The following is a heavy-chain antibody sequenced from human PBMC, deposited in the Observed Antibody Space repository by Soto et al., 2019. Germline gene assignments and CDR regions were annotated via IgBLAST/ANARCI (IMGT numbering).Heavy chain of an antibody. CDR2: INPNNDGT. Sequence: QVNLVQSGAEVKKPGASVKVSCKASGNTFTGYYIHWVRQAPGQGLEWMGWINPNNDGTTYGEKFQGRVTMTRDTSTSTAYMELSRLRSDDTAVYYCARDLGGSRDSWGQGTLVTVSS. V-gene: IGHV1-2*02. J-gene: IGHJ4*02. CDR1: GNTFTGYY. CDR3: ARDLGGSRDS. D-gene: IGHD1-26*01.